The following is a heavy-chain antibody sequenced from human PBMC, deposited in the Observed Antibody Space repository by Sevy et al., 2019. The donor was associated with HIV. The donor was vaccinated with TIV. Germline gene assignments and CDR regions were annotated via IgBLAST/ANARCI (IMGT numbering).Heavy chain of an antibody. J-gene: IGHJ4*02. CDR3: ARGLRFLGAFDY. D-gene: IGHD3-3*01. CDR2: IYYSGST. Sequence: SETLSLTCTVSGGSISSYYWSWIRQPPGKGLEWIGYIYYSGSTNYNPSLKSRVTISVDTSKNQFSLKLSSVTAADTAVYYCARGLRFLGAFDYWGRGTLVTVSS. CDR1: GGSISSYY. V-gene: IGHV4-59*13.